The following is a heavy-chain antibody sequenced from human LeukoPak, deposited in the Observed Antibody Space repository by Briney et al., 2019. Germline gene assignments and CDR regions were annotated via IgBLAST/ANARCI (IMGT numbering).Heavy chain of an antibody. J-gene: IGHJ3*02. CDR1: GHTFINYG. V-gene: IGHV1-18*01. CDR3: ARARHVGSSTDAFDI. D-gene: IGHD1-26*01. CDR2: TSDYMGNRNT. Sequence: GASVKVSCKASGHTFINYGIGWVRQAPGQGLEWMGWTSDYMGNRNTDYAQKFQGRVSMTTDSSTSTAYMELRSLTFDDTAVYYCARARHVGSSTDAFDIWGQGTMVTVSS.